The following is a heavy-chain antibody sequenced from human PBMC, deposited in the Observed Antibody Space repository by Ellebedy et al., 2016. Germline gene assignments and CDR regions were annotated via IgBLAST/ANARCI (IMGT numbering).Heavy chain of an antibody. CDR3: TRGPRCSEGSDGVCPGYFYFYFMDV. J-gene: IGHJ6*03. CDR1: GDSFNTYV. CDR2: IIPLFGKA. D-gene: IGHD2-15*01. Sequence: SVKVSCXASGDSFNTYVFSWVRQAPGQGLEWMGGIIPLFGKAVHAQKFQGRVTITADESTNIVYMELSGLRSEDTALYYCTRGPRCSEGSDGVCPGYFYFYFMDVWGEGTTVTVSS. V-gene: IGHV1-69*13.